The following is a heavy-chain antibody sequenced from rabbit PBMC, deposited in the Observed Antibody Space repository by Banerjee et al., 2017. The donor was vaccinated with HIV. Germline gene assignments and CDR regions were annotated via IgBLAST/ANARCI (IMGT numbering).Heavy chain of an antibody. Sequence: QSLEESGGDLVKPGASLTLTCTASGFSFSSSYWICWVRQAPGKELELIACIYTGSSDTYYASWAKGRFTISKTSSPTVTLQMTSLTAADTATYFCARDSSGWGAGYFELWGPGTLVTVS. CDR2: IYTGSSDT. V-gene: IGHV1S40*01. D-gene: IGHD4-1*01. CDR3: ARDSSGWGAGYFEL. CDR1: GFSFSSSYW. J-gene: IGHJ4*01.